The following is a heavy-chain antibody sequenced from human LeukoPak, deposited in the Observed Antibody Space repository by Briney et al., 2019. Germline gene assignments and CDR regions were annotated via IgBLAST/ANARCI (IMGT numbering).Heavy chain of an antibody. D-gene: IGHD3-22*01. CDR3: AGNAVNTYYFDY. CDR2: ICSGGST. J-gene: IGHJ4*02. Sequence: GGSLRLSCAASGFTVSSNYMSWVRQAPGKGLEWVSVICSGGSTYYADSVKGRFTISRDNSKNTLYLQMNSLRAEDTAVYYCAGNAVNTYYFDYWGQGTLVTVSS. CDR1: GFTVSSNY. V-gene: IGHV3-66*01.